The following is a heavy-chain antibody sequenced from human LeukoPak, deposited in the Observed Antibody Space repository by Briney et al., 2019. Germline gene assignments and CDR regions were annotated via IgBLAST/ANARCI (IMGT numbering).Heavy chain of an antibody. V-gene: IGHV1-46*01. CDR3: ARVWTKSDSDGWVPSDI. Sequence: ASVTVSCKASGYTFTNYFVHWVRQAPGQALEWMGIINPSGGNTNYAQKFQGRVDMTRDTSTSTVYMELSSLRCEDTALYYCARVWTKSDSDGWVPSDIWGQGTMVTVCS. CDR2: INPSGGNT. D-gene: IGHD3-22*01. CDR1: GYTFTNYF. J-gene: IGHJ3*02.